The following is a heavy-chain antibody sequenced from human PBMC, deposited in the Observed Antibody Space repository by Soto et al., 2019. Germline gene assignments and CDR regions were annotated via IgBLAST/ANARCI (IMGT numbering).Heavy chain of an antibody. Sequence: QVQLVQSGAEVKKPGASVKVSCKASGYTFTSYGISWVRQAPGQGLEWMGWISAYNGNTNYAQKLQGRVTMTTDTSTSTVYRGVRSLRSDDTAVYYCAREVVDYYDSSGYYGGDYWGQGTLVTVSS. J-gene: IGHJ4*02. CDR3: AREVVDYYDSSGYYGGDY. V-gene: IGHV1-18*04. CDR2: ISAYNGNT. D-gene: IGHD3-22*01. CDR1: GYTFTSYG.